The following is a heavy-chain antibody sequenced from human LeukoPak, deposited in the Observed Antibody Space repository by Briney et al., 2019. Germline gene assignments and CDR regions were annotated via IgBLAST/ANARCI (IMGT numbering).Heavy chain of an antibody. Sequence: GGSLRLSCAASGFTFSTYAMSWVRQAPGKGLEWVSTISGIGGGTNYADSVKGRFTISRDSSKNTMYLQMNSLRAEDTSVYYCAKSGGPNYFDYWGQGTLVTVSS. CDR1: GFTFSTYA. CDR2: ISGIGGGT. CDR3: AKSGGPNYFDY. D-gene: IGHD6-19*01. J-gene: IGHJ4*02. V-gene: IGHV3-23*01.